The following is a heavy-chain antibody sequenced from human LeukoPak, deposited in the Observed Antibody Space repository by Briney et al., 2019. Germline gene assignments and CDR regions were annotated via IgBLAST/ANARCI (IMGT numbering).Heavy chain of an antibody. Sequence: SETLSLTCTVSGGSISSGDYYWSWVRQPPGKGLEWIGYIYYSGSTYYNPSLKSRVTMSVDTSKNQFSLKLKSVTAADTAVYYCARAPGYSYGRFDPWGQGTLVTVSS. CDR3: ARAPGYSYGRFDP. CDR2: IYYSGST. V-gene: IGHV4-30-4*08. J-gene: IGHJ5*02. D-gene: IGHD5-18*01. CDR1: GGSISSGDYY.